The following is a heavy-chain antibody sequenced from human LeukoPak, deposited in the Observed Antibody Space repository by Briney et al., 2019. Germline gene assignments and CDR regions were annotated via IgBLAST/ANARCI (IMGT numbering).Heavy chain of an antibody. D-gene: IGHD4-17*01. CDR1: GYTFTNYY. CDR2: INPSGGST. CDR3: ARDTTVTTFRGCVDP. V-gene: IGHV1-46*01. Sequence: ASVKVSCKASGYTFTNYYVHWVRQAPGQGLEWMGVINPSGGSTNYAQRFQGRVTMTRDTSTSTVYMELSSLRSEDTAVYYCARDTTVTTFRGCVDPWGQGTLVTVSS. J-gene: IGHJ5*02.